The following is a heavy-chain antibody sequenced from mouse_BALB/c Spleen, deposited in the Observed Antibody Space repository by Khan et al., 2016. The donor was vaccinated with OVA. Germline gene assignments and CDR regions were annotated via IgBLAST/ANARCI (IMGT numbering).Heavy chain of an antibody. Sequence: VQLQESGPGLVAPSQSLSITCTVSGFSLSRYNIHWVRQPPGKGLEWLGMIWGGGGTDYNSPLKSRLNISKDNSKSQVFLKMNSLQTDDTAMYYCARAYYRYDSYYAMDYWGQGISVTVSS. J-gene: IGHJ4*01. CDR1: GFSLSRYN. D-gene: IGHD2-14*01. V-gene: IGHV2-6-4*01. CDR3: ARAYYRYDSYYAMDY. CDR2: IWGGGGT.